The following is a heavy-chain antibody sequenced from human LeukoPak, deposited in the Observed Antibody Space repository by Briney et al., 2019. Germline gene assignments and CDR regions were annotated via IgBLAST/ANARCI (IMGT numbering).Heavy chain of an antibody. CDR3: ARDSVYYDSSGDGRYDY. D-gene: IGHD3-22*01. J-gene: IGHJ4*02. Sequence: ASVKVSCKASGGTFISYAISWVRQAPGQGLEWMGGIIPIFGTANYAQKFQGRVTITADESTSTAYMELSSLRSEDTAVYYCARDSVYYDSSGDGRYDYWGQGSLVTVSS. V-gene: IGHV1-69*13. CDR2: IIPIFGTA. CDR1: GGTFISYA.